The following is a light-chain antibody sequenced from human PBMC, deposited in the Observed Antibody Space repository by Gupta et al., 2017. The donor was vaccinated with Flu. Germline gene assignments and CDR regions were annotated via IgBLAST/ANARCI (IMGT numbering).Light chain of an antibody. V-gene: IGLV6-57*01. Sequence: NFMLTQPHPVSESPGKTVTISCTRSSGSIASNYVQWYQQRPRSSPTTVIYEDNQRPSGVPDRFSGSIDSSSNSASLTISGLKTEDEADYYCQSYDSSNHVVFGGGTKLTVL. CDR3: QSYDSSNHVV. CDR1: SGSIASNY. CDR2: EDN. J-gene: IGLJ2*01.